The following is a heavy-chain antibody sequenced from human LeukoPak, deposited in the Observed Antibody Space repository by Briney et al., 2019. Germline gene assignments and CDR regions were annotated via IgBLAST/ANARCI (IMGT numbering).Heavy chain of an antibody. V-gene: IGHV4-39*01. CDR3: ARHSGSYFGAFDI. D-gene: IGHD1-26*01. Sequence: PSETLSLTCTVSGGSISSSSYYWGWLRQPPGKGLEWLGSIYYSGSTYYNPSLKSRVTISVDTSKNQFSLKLSSVTAADTAVYYCARHSGSYFGAFDIWGQGTMVTVSS. J-gene: IGHJ3*02. CDR2: IYYSGST. CDR1: GGSISSSSYY.